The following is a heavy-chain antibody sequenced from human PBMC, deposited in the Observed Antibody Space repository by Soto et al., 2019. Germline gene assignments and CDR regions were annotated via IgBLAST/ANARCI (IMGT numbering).Heavy chain of an antibody. CDR2: ISSSSSYI. Sequence: EVQLVESGGGLVKPGGSLRLSCAASGFTFSSYSMNWVRQAPGKGLEWVSSISSSSSYIYYADSVKGRFTISRDNAKNSLYLQMNSLRAEDTAVYYCARDREATYDFWTAPSYYGMDVWGQGTTVTVSS. CDR3: ARDREATYDFWTAPSYYGMDV. V-gene: IGHV3-21*01. J-gene: IGHJ6*02. D-gene: IGHD3-3*01. CDR1: GFTFSSYS.